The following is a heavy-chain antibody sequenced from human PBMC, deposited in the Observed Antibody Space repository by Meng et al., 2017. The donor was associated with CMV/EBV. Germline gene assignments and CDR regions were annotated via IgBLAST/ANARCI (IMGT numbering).Heavy chain of an antibody. CDR1: GGSTSSGDCY. CDR3: ARDNRRGGVDY. CDR2: IYYNGST. Sequence: AQRQEQAPVLLKPPPTLSLTTSVSGGSTSSGDCYWSWFRQHPGKGLEWIVYIYYNGSTYYNPSLKSRVTISVDTSKNQFSLKLSSVTAADTAVYYCARDNRRGGVDYWGQGTLVTVSS. J-gene: IGHJ4*02. V-gene: IGHV4-30-4*08. D-gene: IGHD3-3*01.